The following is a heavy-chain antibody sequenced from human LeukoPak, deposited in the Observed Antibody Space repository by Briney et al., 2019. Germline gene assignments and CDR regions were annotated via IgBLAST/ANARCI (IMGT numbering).Heavy chain of an antibody. CDR1: GGPFSGYF. Sequence: PSETLSLTCAVSGGPFSGYFWSWIRQSSGKGLEWVGRIKSKTDGGTTDYAAPVKGRFTISRDDSKNTLYLQMNSLKTEDTAVYYCTTVGRYWGQGTLVTVSS. CDR2: IKSKTDGGTT. D-gene: IGHD1-26*01. CDR3: TTVGRY. V-gene: IGHV3-15*01. J-gene: IGHJ4*02.